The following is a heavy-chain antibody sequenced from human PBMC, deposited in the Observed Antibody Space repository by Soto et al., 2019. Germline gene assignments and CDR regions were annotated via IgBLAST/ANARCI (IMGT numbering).Heavy chain of an antibody. CDR3: AHVSKLVLRVRGAFDI. V-gene: IGHV2-5*02. Sequence: QITLKESGPTLVKPTQTLTLTCTFSGFSLSTSGVGVGWIRQPPGKALEWLALIYWDDDKRYSPSLKSRLTITKEPSKNQVVLTMTNMDPVDTAIYYCAHVSKLVLRVRGAFDIWGQGTMVTVSS. CDR2: IYWDDDK. CDR1: GFSLSTSGVG. J-gene: IGHJ3*02. D-gene: IGHD1-7*01.